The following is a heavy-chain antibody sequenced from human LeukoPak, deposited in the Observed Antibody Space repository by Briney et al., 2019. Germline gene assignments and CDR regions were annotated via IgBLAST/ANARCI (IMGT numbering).Heavy chain of an antibody. Sequence: SETLSLTCTVSGYSISSGYYWGWIRQPPGKGLEWIGSIYHSGSTYYNPSLKSRVTISVDTSKNQFSLKLSSVTAADMAVYYCASWEGSGYDFDYWGQGTLVTVSS. D-gene: IGHD5-12*01. CDR1: GYSISSGYY. V-gene: IGHV4-38-2*02. CDR2: IYHSGST. J-gene: IGHJ4*02. CDR3: ASWEGSGYDFDY.